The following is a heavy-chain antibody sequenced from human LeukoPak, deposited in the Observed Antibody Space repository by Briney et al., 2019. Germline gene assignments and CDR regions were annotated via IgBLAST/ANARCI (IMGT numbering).Heavy chain of an antibody. CDR1: GGSVSNSLYY. Sequence: SETLSLTCTVSGGSVSNSLYYWSWIRRPPGKGLEWIGHIYYNGDTNYNPSLKSRVIISIDTSSNQFSLRLNSMTAADTAVYYCARVLRAASWRSYDYWGQGSLVTVSS. V-gene: IGHV4-61*01. CDR3: ARVLRAASWRSYDY. D-gene: IGHD5-18*01. CDR2: IYYNGDT. J-gene: IGHJ4*02.